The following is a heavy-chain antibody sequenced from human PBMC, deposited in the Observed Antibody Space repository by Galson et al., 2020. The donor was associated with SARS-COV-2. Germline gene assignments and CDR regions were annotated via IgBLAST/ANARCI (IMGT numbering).Heavy chain of an antibody. CDR1: GYTFTSYY. J-gene: IGHJ5*02. D-gene: IGHD3-3*01. V-gene: IGHV1-46*01. CDR2: INPSGGST. Sequence: ASVKVSCKASGYTFTSYYMHWVRQAPGQGLEWMGIINPSGGSTSYAQKFQGRVTMTRDTSTSTVYMELSSLRSEDTAVYYCARDGVRFLEWLLQGPDSNWFDPWGQGTLVTVSS. CDR3: ARDGVRFLEWLLQGPDSNWFDP.